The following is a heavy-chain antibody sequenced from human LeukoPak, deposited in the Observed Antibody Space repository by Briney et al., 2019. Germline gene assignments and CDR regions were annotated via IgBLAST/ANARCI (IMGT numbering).Heavy chain of an antibody. CDR1: GFTFSSYG. J-gene: IGHJ4*02. Sequence: GGSLRLSCAASGFTFSSYGMSWVRQAPGKGLEWVSAISGSGGSTYYADSVKGRFTISRDNSKNTLYLQMNSLRAEDTAVYYCARARIQLWWDFDYWGQGTLVTVSS. V-gene: IGHV3-23*01. CDR2: ISGSGGST. D-gene: IGHD5-18*01. CDR3: ARARIQLWWDFDY.